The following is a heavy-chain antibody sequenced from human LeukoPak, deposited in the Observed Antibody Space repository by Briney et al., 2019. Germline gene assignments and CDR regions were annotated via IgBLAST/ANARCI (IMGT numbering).Heavy chain of an antibody. CDR1: GGSISFYS. Sequence: TSETLSLTCTVSGGSISFYSWSWVRQPPGKGLEWIGYIYYSGKTDYNDSLKSRVTISVDTSKNQFSLKLYSVTAADTAVYYCARGSTPPRYSSSPTGFDYWAKRSASRYSSSPTGFDYWGQGTLVTVSS. J-gene: IGHJ4*02. CDR3: ARGSTPPRYSSSPTGFDYWAKRSASRYSSSPTGFDY. V-gene: IGHV4-59*01. CDR2: IYYSGKT. D-gene: IGHD6-13*01.